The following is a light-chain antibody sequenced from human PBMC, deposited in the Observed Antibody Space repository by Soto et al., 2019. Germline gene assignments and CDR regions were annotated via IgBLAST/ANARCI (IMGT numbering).Light chain of an antibody. CDR2: GTY. CDR3: HKYNHAPT. CDR1: QAISSY. V-gene: IGKV1-27*01. J-gene: IGKJ4*01. Sequence: DIQLTQSPSSLSASVGDRVTITCRASQAISSYLAWYQQQPGKVPELLIYGTYTLQSGAPSRFSGSGAGTDFTFTISRLQPEDVATYYCHKYNHAPTFGGGTKVEIK.